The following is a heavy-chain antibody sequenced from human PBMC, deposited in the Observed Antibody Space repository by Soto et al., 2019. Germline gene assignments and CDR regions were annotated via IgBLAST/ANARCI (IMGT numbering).Heavy chain of an antibody. CDR3: ARSPSRMAAETQLDP. CDR2: INGGAGDT. CDR1: GYIFTSYT. D-gene: IGHD6-6*01. V-gene: IGHV1-3*01. Sequence: QVQLVQSGAEVRTPGASVKISCKASGYIFTSYTIHWLRQGPGQRLEWMGWINGGAGDTRYSVNFQGRVTFTRDTAATTAFMDLSSLSSADTALYYCARSPSRMAAETQLDPWGQGTLVSVSS. J-gene: IGHJ5*02.